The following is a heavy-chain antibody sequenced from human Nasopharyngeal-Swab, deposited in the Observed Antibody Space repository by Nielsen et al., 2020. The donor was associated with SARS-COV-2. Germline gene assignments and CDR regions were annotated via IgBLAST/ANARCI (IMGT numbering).Heavy chain of an antibody. CDR2: INRSGSA. CDR1: GGSFSGYY. CDR3: ARSYSSGWYRTIIDS. D-gene: IGHD6-19*01. Sequence: GSLRLSCAVYGGSFSGYYWTWIRQPPGKGLEWIGEINRSGSANYNPSLEGRVTISVDTPKNQFSLKVSSVTAADTAVYYCARSYSSGWYRTIIDSWGQGTLVTVSS. J-gene: IGHJ4*02. V-gene: IGHV4-34*01.